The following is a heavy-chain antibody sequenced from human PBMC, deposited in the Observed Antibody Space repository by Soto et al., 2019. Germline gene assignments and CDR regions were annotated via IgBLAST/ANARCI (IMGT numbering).Heavy chain of an antibody. CDR1: GYTFTSYG. D-gene: IGHD3-22*01. Sequence: ASVKVSCKASGYTFTSYGISWVRQAPGQGLEWMGWISAYNGNTNYAQKLQGRVTMTTDTSTSTAYMELRSLRSDDTAVYYCARADMTVGRLAFDIWGQGTMVTVSS. CDR3: ARADMTVGRLAFDI. J-gene: IGHJ3*02. CDR2: ISAYNGNT. V-gene: IGHV1-18*01.